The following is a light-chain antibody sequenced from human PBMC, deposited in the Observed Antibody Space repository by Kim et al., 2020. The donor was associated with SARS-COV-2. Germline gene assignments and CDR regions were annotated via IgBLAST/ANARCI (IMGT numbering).Light chain of an antibody. CDR2: GAS. Sequence: EIVLTQSPASLSVSPGERATLSCRASQNINTNLAWYQQKPGQAPRLLIYGASTRATGIPAMFSGSGSGTEFTLTISSLQSEDFAIYYCQQSGTFGQGTKVDIK. V-gene: IGKV3-15*01. CDR1: QNINTN. CDR3: QQSGT. J-gene: IGKJ1*01.